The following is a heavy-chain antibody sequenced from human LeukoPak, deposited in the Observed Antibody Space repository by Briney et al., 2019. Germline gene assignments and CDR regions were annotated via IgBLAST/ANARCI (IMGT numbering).Heavy chain of an antibody. Sequence: GGSLRLSCAASGFTFSSYGMHWVRQAPGKGLEWVAFIRYDGSNKYYADYVKGRFTISRDNSKNTLYLQMNSLRAEDTAVYYCAKIPYDRSGYYYFDYWGQGTLVTVSS. CDR3: AKIPYDRSGYYYFDY. CDR1: GFTFSSYG. J-gene: IGHJ4*02. D-gene: IGHD3-22*01. CDR2: IRYDGSNK. V-gene: IGHV3-30*02.